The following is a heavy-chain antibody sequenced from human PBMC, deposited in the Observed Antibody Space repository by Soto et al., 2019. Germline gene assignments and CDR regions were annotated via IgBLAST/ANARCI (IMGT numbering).Heavy chain of an antibody. V-gene: IGHV4-31*03. CDR2: IYYSGST. CDR1: GGSIRSGGYY. Sequence: QVQLQESGPGLVKPAQTLSLTCTVSGGSIRSGGYYWSWIRQHPGKGLEWIGYIYYSGSTYYNPSLMSRVTISIDTSKKQFSLRLSSVTAADTAGYYCARSIAPWGQGTLVTVSS. D-gene: IGHD2-21*01. J-gene: IGHJ5*02. CDR3: ARSIAP.